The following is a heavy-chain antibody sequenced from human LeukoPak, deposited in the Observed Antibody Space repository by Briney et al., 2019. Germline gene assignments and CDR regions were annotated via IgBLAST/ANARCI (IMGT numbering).Heavy chain of an antibody. CDR2: INPNSGGT. CDR3: ARGMATIPALFDY. V-gene: IGHV1-2*02. Sequence: GASVKVSCKASGYTFIGYYMHWVRQAPGQGLEWMGWINPNSGGTKYAQKFQGRVTMTRDTSISIGYMELSRLRSDDTAVYYCARGMATIPALFDYWGQGTLVTVSS. CDR1: GYTFIGYY. D-gene: IGHD5-24*01. J-gene: IGHJ4*02.